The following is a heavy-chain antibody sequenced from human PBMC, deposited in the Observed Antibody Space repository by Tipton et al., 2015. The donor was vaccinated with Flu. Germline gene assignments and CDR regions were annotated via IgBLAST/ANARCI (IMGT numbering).Heavy chain of an antibody. CDR2: IYYNGST. J-gene: IGHJ3*02. CDR3: ARDQTYYYGSSDAFDI. V-gene: IGHV4-59*01. D-gene: IGHD3-10*01. CDR1: GDSMRSYY. Sequence: TLSLTCSVSGDSMRSYYWSWIRQPPGKGLEWIGTIYYNGSTDYNPSLGSRLTISVDMSKNQFSLKLTSVTAADTAVYYCARDQTYYYGSSDAFDIWGQGTMVTVSS.